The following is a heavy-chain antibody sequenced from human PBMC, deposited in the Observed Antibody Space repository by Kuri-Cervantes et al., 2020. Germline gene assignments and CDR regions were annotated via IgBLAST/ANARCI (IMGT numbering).Heavy chain of an antibody. Sequence: GESLKISCAASGFRFSSYWMLWVRQAPGKGLVWVSRINSDGSSTRYADSVKGRFTISRDNAKNTLYLQMNSLRAEDTAVYYCAKEGTTVTPYFDYWGQGTLVTVSS. CDR3: AKEGTTVTPYFDY. D-gene: IGHD4-17*01. V-gene: IGHV3-74*01. CDR1: GFRFSSYW. J-gene: IGHJ4*01. CDR2: INSDGSST.